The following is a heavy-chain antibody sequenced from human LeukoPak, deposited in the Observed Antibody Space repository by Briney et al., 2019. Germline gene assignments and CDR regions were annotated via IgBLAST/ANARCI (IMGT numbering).Heavy chain of an antibody. CDR3: ARGGGRGGYYFDY. CDR2: IYTSGST. D-gene: IGHD2-15*01. V-gene: IGHV4-61*02. Sequence: PSQTLSLTCTVSGGSISSGSYYWSWIRQPAGKGLEWIGRIYTSGSTNYNPSLKSRVTISVDTSKNQFSLKLSSVTAADTAVYYCARGGGRGGYYFDYWGQGTLVTVSS. J-gene: IGHJ4*02. CDR1: GGSISSGSYY.